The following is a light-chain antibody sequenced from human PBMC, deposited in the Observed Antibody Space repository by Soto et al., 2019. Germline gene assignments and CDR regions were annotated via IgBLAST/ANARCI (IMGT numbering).Light chain of an antibody. Sequence: QSVLTQPPSASGTPGQRVTISCSGSSSNIVSNSVNWYQQLPGTAPKLLIYSNNQRPSGVPDRFSGSNSDTSASLAISGLQSEVEADYYCAAWDDSLNGEVVFGGGTKLTVL. CDR3: AAWDDSLNGEVV. CDR2: SNN. CDR1: SSNIVSNS. V-gene: IGLV1-44*01. J-gene: IGLJ2*01.